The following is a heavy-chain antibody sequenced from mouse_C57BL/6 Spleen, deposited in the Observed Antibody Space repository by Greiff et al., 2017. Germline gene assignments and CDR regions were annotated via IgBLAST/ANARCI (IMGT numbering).Heavy chain of an antibody. CDR3: ARLLTGTNWYFDV. J-gene: IGHJ1*03. Sequence: EVKLVESGGGLVQPGGSLKLSCAASGFTFSDYYMYWVRQTPEKRLEWVAYISNGGGSTYYPDTVKGRFTISRDNAKNTLYLQMSRLKSEDTAMYYCARLLTGTNWYFDVWGTGTTLTVSS. CDR2: ISNGGGST. D-gene: IGHD4-1*01. V-gene: IGHV5-12*01. CDR1: GFTFSDYY.